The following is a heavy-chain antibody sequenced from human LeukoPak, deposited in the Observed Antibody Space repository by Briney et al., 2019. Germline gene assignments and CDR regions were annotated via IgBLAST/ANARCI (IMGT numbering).Heavy chain of an antibody. CDR3: ARVESGSYYFHYYYMDV. D-gene: IGHD1-26*01. CDR2: ISAYNGNT. V-gene: IGHV1-18*01. J-gene: IGHJ6*03. Sequence: ASVKVSCKASGYTFTSCGISWVRQAPGQGLEWMGWISAYNGNTNYAQKTQGRVTITTDTTTSTAYMELRSLRSDDTAVYYCARVESGSYYFHYYYMDVWGKGTTVTVSS. CDR1: GYTFTSCG.